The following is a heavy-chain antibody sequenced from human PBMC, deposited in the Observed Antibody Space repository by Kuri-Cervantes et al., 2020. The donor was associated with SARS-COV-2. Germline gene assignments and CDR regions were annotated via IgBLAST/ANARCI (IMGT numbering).Heavy chain of an antibody. CDR1: GFTFSSYA. D-gene: IGHD1-1*01. V-gene: IGHV3-30-3*01. CDR2: ISYDGSNK. CDR3: AGDQAGTIDY. Sequence: GESLTLSCAASGFTFSSYAMHWVRQAPGKGLEWVAVISYDGSNKYYADSVKGRFTISRDNSKNTLYLQMNSLRAEDTAVYYCAGDQAGTIDYWGQGTLVTVSS. J-gene: IGHJ4*02.